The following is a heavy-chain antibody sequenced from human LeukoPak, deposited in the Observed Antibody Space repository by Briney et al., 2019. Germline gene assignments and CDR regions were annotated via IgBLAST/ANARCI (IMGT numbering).Heavy chain of an antibody. CDR2: ISAYNGNT. J-gene: IGHJ6*04. CDR1: GYTFTSYG. CDR3: ASVSTSVASYYYYGMDV. V-gene: IGHV1-18*04. Sequence: ATVKVSCKASGYTFTSYGISWVGQAPGQGLEWMGWISAYNGNTNYAQKLQGRVTMTTDTSTSTAYMELRSLRSDDTAVYYCASVSTSVASYYYYGMDVWGKGTTVTVSS. D-gene: IGHD2-2*01.